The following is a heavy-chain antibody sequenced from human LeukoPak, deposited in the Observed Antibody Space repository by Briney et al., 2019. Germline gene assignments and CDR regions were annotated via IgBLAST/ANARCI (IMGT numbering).Heavy chain of an antibody. V-gene: IGHV1-8*01. CDR1: AYTFTSYD. J-gene: IGHJ5*02. D-gene: IGHD6-13*01. Sequence: ALVKVSCKASAYTFTSYDINWVRQPTGQGLGGMGWMNPNSGNTGYAQKFQGRVNMTKNISISTAYMELNSLRSEDTAVYYCARGRAAGTVDWFDPWGQGTLVTVSS. CDR3: ARGRAAGTVDWFDP. CDR2: MNPNSGNT.